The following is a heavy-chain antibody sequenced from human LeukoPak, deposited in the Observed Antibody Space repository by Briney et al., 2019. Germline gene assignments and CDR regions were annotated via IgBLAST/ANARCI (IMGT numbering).Heavy chain of an antibody. CDR1: GYSISSDKY. V-gene: IGHV4-38-2*01. D-gene: IGHD6-19*01. CDR2: IYHTGST. J-gene: IGHJ5*02. CDR3: ARSHSGWQGHNNWFDP. Sequence: SETLSLTCEVSGYSISSDKYWGWIRQPSGKGLEWLGTIYHTGSTFYNPSLKSRVSISVYTSKNQFSLRFTSVTAADTAVYYCARSHSGWQGHNNWFDPWGQGTLVTVSS.